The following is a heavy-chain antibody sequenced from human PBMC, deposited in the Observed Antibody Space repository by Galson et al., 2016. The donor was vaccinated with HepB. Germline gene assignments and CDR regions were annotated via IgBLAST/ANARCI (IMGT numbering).Heavy chain of an antibody. V-gene: IGHV3-15*07. D-gene: IGHD5-18*01. J-gene: IGHJ3*02. CDR3: TTDVAMAPHHAFDI. Sequence: WVGRIKHKDDRGTTDYAAPVKGRFTISRDDSKNTLYLQMNSLKTEDTAVYYCTTDVAMAPHHAFDIWGQGTMVTVSS. CDR2: IKHKDDRGTT.